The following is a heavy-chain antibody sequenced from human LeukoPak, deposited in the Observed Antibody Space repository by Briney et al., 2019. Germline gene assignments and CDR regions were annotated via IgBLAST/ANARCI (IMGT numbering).Heavy chain of an antibody. V-gene: IGHV1-2*04. CDR2: INTSGGT. J-gene: IGHJ4*02. CDR3: ARDAVAAPDY. CDR1: GYTFSDYY. D-gene: IGHD6-19*01. Sequence: ASVKVSCKASGYTFSDYYIHWLRQAPGQGLEWMGWINTSGGTNYAQKFQGLVTMTRDTSISTAYMELSRLRSDDTAVYYCARDAVAAPDYWGQGTLVTVSS.